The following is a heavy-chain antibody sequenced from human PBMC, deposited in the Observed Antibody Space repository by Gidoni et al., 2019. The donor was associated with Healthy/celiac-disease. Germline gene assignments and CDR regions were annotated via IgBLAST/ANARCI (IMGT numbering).Heavy chain of an antibody. CDR2: IYYSGST. J-gene: IGHJ4*02. CDR1: GGSISSYY. Sequence: QVQLQESGPGLVKPSETLSLTCPVSGGSISSYYWSWIRQPPGKGLEWIGYIYYSGSTNYNPSLKSRVTISVDTSKNQFSLKLSSVTAADTAVYYCARGGGYCSSTSCYFDYWGQGTLVTVSS. CDR3: ARGGGYCSSTSCYFDY. D-gene: IGHD2-2*01. V-gene: IGHV4-59*01.